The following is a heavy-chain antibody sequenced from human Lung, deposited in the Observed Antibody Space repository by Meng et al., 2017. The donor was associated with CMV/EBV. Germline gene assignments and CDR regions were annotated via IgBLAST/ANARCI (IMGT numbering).Heavy chain of an antibody. J-gene: IGHJ4*02. CDR2: ISGSGGST. Sequence: GGSXRLXXAASGFTFSSYAMSWVRQAPGKGLEWVSAISGSGGSTYYADSVKGRITISRDNSKNTLYLQMNSLRAEDTAVYYCAKIWYDIVVVPAAPVYWGQGTXVTVSS. CDR1: GFTFSSYA. V-gene: IGHV3-23*01. CDR3: AKIWYDIVVVPAAPVY. D-gene: IGHD2-2*01.